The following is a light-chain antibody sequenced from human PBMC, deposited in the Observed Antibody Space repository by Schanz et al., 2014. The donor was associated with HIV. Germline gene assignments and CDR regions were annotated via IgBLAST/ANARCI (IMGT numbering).Light chain of an antibody. CDR2: AAS. V-gene: IGKV1-9*01. CDR3: QHYDSSSQT. Sequence: DIQMTQSPSTLSASVGDRVSLTCRASQTISSSLAWYQQRPGKAPKVLIYAASSLQRGAPSRFSGSGSGTEFTLTIRSLQPDDFAAYYCQHYDSSSQTFGQGTKVEIK. J-gene: IGKJ2*01. CDR1: QTISSS.